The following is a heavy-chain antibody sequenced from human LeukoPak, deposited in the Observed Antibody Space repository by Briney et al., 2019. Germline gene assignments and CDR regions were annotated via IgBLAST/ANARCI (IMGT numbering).Heavy chain of an antibody. CDR1: GGSFSGYY. Sequence: SETLSLTCAVYGGSFSGYYWSWIRQPPGKGLEWIGEINHSGSTNYNPSLKSRVTISVDTSKNQFSLKLSSVTAADTAVYYCAKSSLSSYKWNYPYFDYWGQGTLV. CDR3: AKSSLSSYKWNYPYFDY. D-gene: IGHD1-7*01. V-gene: IGHV4-34*01. J-gene: IGHJ4*02. CDR2: INHSGST.